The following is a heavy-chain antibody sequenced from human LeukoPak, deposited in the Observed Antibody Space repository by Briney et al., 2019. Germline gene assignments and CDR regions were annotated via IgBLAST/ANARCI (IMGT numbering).Heavy chain of an antibody. CDR3: ASDYFLDY. V-gene: IGHV3-23*01. CDR2: ISDSGART. J-gene: IGHJ4*02. D-gene: IGHD6-25*01. CDR1: GFTLSSYA. Sequence: GGSLRLSCAASGFTLSSYAMTWVRQAPGKGLEWVSTISDSGARTNYADSAKGRFTISRDNSMNTLYLQMNSLRADDAAVYYCASDYFLDYWGQGTLVTVSS.